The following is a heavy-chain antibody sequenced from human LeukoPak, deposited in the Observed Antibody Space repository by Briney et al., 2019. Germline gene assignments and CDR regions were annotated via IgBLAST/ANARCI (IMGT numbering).Heavy chain of an antibody. CDR2: ISSSSSEI. CDR1: GFNFTSYS. V-gene: IGHV3-21*01. J-gene: IGHJ6*03. CDR3: ARAVRAAAGRNYYYYYYMDV. D-gene: IGHD6-13*01. Sequence: MSGGSLRLSCAASGFNFTSYSMNWVRQAPGKGLEWVSSISSSSSEIYYADSVKGRFTISRDNAKNSLYLQMNSLRAEDTAVYYFARAVRAAAGRNYYYYYYMDVWGKGTTVTVSS.